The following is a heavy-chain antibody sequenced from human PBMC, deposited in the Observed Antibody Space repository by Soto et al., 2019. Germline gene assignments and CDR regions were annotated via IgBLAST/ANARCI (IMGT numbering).Heavy chain of an antibody. CDR3: ARVHWFIVPFDP. CDR2: ITNGGST. Sequence: EVQLLESGGGLVQPGGSLTLSCVASGFTFSTYAMCWVRQAPGKGLEWVSAITNGGSTYYADSVKGRFTISRDNSDNTLFLQMHSVRAEDTAVDYCARVHWFIVPFDPWGKGTLVTVSS. V-gene: IGHV3-23*01. D-gene: IGHD3-16*02. J-gene: IGHJ5*02. CDR1: GFTFSTYA.